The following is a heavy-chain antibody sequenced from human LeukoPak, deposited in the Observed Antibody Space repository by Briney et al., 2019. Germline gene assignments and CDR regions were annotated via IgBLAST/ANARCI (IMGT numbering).Heavy chain of an antibody. Sequence: GESLKISCKGSGYSFTSYGISWVRQAPGQGLEWMGWISAYNGNTNYAQKLQGRVTMTTDTSTSTAYMELRSLRSDDTAVYYCASGWTDGLDYWGQGTLVTVSS. V-gene: IGHV1-18*01. J-gene: IGHJ4*02. CDR3: ASGWTDGLDY. D-gene: IGHD2-15*01. CDR1: GYSFTSYG. CDR2: ISAYNGNT.